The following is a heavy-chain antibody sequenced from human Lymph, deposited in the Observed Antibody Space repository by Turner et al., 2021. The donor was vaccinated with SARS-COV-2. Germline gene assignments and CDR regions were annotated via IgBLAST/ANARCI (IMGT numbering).Heavy chain of an antibody. J-gene: IGHJ6*02. Sequence: EVQLVESGGGLVQPGGSLLLSCAASGFTFSFYSMNLVRQAPGKGLECVSSISSSSSYIYYADSVMSLFTISRDNAKNSLCLQMNSLRAEDTAVYYCARDLAPYAYYGMDVWGQGTTVTVSS. CDR1: GFTFSFYS. CDR3: ARDLAPYAYYGMDV. V-gene: IGHV3-21*01. CDR2: ISSSSSYI. D-gene: IGHD3-16*01.